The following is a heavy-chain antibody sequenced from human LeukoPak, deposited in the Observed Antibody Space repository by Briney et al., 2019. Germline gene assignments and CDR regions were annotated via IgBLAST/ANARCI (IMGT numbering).Heavy chain of an antibody. CDR3: AKDFSSWAFDI. V-gene: IGHV3-30*02. CDR2: IWYGGSNK. Sequence: AGGSLRLSCAASGFTFSSYSMNWVRQAPGKGLEWVAVIWYGGSNKYYADSVKGRFTISRDNSKNTLYLQMNSLRAEDTAVYYCAKDFSSWAFDIWGQGTMVTVSS. D-gene: IGHD6-6*01. J-gene: IGHJ3*02. CDR1: GFTFSSYS.